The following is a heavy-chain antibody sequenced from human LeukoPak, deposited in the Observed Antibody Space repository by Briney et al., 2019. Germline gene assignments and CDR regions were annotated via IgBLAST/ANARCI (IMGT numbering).Heavy chain of an antibody. CDR1: GYTFTGYY. CDR3: AGGMATRPFDY. Sequence: ASVKVSCKASGYTFTGYYMHWVRQAPGQGLEWMGWINPNSGGTNYAQKFQGRVTMTRDTSITTACMELSRLRYDDTAVYYCAGGMATRPFDYWGQGTLVTVSS. J-gene: IGHJ4*02. V-gene: IGHV1-2*02. CDR2: INPNSGGT. D-gene: IGHD6-6*01.